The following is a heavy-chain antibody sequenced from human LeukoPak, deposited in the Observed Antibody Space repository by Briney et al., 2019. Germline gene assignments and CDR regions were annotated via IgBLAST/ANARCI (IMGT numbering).Heavy chain of an antibody. J-gene: IGHJ4*02. D-gene: IGHD2-2*03. V-gene: IGHV1-18*01. CDR3: ARVDIVVVPVGPADY. Sequence: ASVKVSCKASGYTFTGYGISWVRQAPGQGLEWMGWISAYNGNTNYAQKLQGRVTMTTDTSTSTAYMELRSLRSDDTAVYYCARVDIVVVPVGPADYWGQGTLVTVSS. CDR2: ISAYNGNT. CDR1: GYTFTGYG.